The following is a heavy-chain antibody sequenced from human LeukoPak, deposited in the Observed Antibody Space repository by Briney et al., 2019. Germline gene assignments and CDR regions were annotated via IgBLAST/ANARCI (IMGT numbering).Heavy chain of an antibody. CDR2: INHSGST. CDR3: ARDRGYGMDV. J-gene: IGHJ6*02. V-gene: IGHV4-34*01. Sequence: SETLSLTCAVYGGSFSGYYWSWIRQPPGKGLEWIGEINHSGSTNYNPSLKSRVTISVDTSKNQFSLKLSSVIAAGTAVYYCARDRGYGMDVWGQGTTVTVSS. D-gene: IGHD3-10*01. CDR1: GGSFSGYY.